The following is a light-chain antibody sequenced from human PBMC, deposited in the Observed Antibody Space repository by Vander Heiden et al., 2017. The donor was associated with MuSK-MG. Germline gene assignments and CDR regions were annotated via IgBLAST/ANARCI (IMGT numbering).Light chain of an antibody. CDR3: QQLSNWPPIT. V-gene: IGKV3-11*01. CDR2: DAS. J-gene: IGKJ5*01. Sequence: ENVSTQSPATLSLSPGERATLSCRASQSVSSYLAWYQQKPGQAPRLLIYDASNRATGIPARFSGSGYGTDFTLTISSREPEDFAVYYCQQLSNWPPITFGQGTRLEIK. CDR1: QSVSSY.